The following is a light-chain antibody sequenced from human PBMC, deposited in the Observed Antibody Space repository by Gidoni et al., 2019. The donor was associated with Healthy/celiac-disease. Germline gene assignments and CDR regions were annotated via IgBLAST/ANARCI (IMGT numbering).Light chain of an antibody. Sequence: ELVLTQSPATLSVSTGERATLSCRASQSVSRNLAWYQKKPGQAPRLLLYGASTRATGIPARFSGSGSGTEFTLTISSLQSEDFAVYYCQQYNNWPPITFGQGTRLEIK. V-gene: IGKV3-15*01. CDR3: QQYNNWPPIT. CDR1: QSVSRN. CDR2: GAS. J-gene: IGKJ5*01.